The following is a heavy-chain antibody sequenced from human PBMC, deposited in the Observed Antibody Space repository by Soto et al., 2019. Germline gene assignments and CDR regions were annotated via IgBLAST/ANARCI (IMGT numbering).Heavy chain of an antibody. V-gene: IGHV3-66*01. J-gene: IGHJ4*02. Sequence: GGSLRLSCAASGFTVSSNYMSWVRQAPWKGLEWLSVIYRGANINYADSVKGRFIISSDDSKSTLYLQMNSLRVEDTAVYYCATDIVGRSVFDYWGQGTPVTVSS. CDR1: GFTVSSNY. CDR3: ATDIVGRSVFDY. D-gene: IGHD1-26*01. CDR2: IYRGANI.